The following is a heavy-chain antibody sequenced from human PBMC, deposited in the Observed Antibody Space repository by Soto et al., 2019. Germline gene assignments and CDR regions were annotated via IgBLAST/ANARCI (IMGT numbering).Heavy chain of an antibody. CDR3: ARDETDIELMVYANDAFDI. Sequence: EVQLVESGGGLVQPGGSLRLSCAASGFTFSSYSMNWVRQAPGKGLEWVSYISSSSSTIYYADSVKGRFTISRDNAKNSLYLQMNSLRAEDTAVYYCARDETDIELMVYANDAFDIWGQGTMVTVSS. D-gene: IGHD2-8*01. CDR2: ISSSSSTI. V-gene: IGHV3-48*01. CDR1: GFTFSSYS. J-gene: IGHJ3*02.